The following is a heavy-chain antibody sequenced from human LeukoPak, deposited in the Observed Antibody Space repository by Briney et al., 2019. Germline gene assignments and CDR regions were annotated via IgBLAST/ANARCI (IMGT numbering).Heavy chain of an antibody. CDR1: GFTFDDYA. D-gene: IGHD4-17*01. Sequence: QPGGSLRLSCAASGFTFDDYAMHWVRQAPGKGLEWVSGISWNSGSIGYADSVKGRFTISRDNAKNSLYLQMNSLRAEDTALYYCAKSYGDYAAFDIWGQGTMVTVSS. CDR3: AKSYGDYAAFDI. V-gene: IGHV3-9*01. CDR2: ISWNSGSI. J-gene: IGHJ3*02.